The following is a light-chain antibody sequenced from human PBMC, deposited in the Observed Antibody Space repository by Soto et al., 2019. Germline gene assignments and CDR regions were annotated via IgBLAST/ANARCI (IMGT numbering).Light chain of an antibody. Sequence: QSVLTQPPSVSGAPGQRVTISCTGSSSNFGSSYDVHWYRQLPGTAPKLLIYGNNNRPSGVPDRFSGSKSGTSASLAITGLQAEDEADYYCQSYDSGLYVVFGGGTKSPS. CDR2: GNN. CDR1: SSNFGSSYD. CDR3: QSYDSGLYVV. J-gene: IGLJ2*01. V-gene: IGLV1-40*01.